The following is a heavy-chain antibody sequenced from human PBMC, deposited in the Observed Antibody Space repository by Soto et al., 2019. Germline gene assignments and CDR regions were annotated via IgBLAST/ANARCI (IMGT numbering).Heavy chain of an antibody. CDR1: GFTFSSYS. CDR3: ARYSGSYPRIYGMDV. Sequence: HPGGSLRLSCAASGFTFSSYSMNWVRQAPGKGLEWVSYISSSSSTIYYADSVKGRFTISRDNAKNSLYLQMNSLRDEDTAVYYCARYSGSYPRIYGMDVWGQGTTVTVSS. J-gene: IGHJ6*02. D-gene: IGHD1-26*01. CDR2: ISSSSSTI. V-gene: IGHV3-48*02.